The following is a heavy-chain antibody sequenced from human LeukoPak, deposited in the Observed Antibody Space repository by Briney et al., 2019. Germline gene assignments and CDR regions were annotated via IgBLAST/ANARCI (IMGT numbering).Heavy chain of an antibody. CDR1: GYTFTSYG. D-gene: IGHD3-3*01. Sequence: ASVKVSCKASGYTFTSYGISWVRQAPGQGLEWMGGIIPIFGTANYAQKFQGRVTITTDESTSTAYMELSSLRSEDTAVYYCARGQDFWSGRGYYMDVWGKGTTVTVSS. V-gene: IGHV1-69*05. CDR2: IIPIFGTA. CDR3: ARGQDFWSGRGYYMDV. J-gene: IGHJ6*03.